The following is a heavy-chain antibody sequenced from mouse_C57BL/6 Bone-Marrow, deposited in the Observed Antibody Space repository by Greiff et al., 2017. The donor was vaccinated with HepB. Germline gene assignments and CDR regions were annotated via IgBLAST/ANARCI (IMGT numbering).Heavy chain of an antibody. CDR3: ARDGGSSSAWFAY. V-gene: IGHV3-6*01. D-gene: IGHD1-1*01. J-gene: IGHJ3*01. CDR2: ISYDGSN. Sequence: EVKLQESGPGLVKPSQSLSLTCSVTGYSITSGYYWNWIRQFPGNKLEWLGYISYDGSNNYNPSLKNRISITRDTSKNQFFLKLNSVTTEDTATYYCARDGGSSSAWFAYWGQGTLVTVSA. CDR1: GYSITSGYY.